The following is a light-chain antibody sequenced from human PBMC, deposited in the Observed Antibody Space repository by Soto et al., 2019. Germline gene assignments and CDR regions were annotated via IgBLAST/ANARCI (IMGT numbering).Light chain of an antibody. V-gene: IGKV1D-8*01. CDR3: QQYYSFPRT. CDR2: GAS. J-gene: IGKJ1*01. CDR1: QGISTY. Sequence: VIWMPQSPSLVSTPTGDRVTISCRVSQGISTYLAWYQQKPGKAPELLIYGASTLQTEVPSRFSGSGSGTDFTLTISSLQSEDFGSYYCQQYYSFPRTFGQWTKVEIK.